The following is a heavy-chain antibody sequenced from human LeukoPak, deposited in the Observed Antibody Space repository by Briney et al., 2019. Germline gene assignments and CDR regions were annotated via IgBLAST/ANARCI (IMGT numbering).Heavy chain of an antibody. CDR3: ARGGAGQQLVDDPYYFDY. J-gene: IGHJ4*02. CDR2: IIPIFGTA. D-gene: IGHD6-6*01. Sequence: ASVKVSCKASGGTFSSYAISWVRQAPGQGLEWMGGIIPIFGTANYAQKFQGRVTITADESTSTAYMELSSLRSEDTAVYYCARGGAGQQLVDDPYYFDYWGQGTLVTVSS. CDR1: GGTFSSYA. V-gene: IGHV1-69*13.